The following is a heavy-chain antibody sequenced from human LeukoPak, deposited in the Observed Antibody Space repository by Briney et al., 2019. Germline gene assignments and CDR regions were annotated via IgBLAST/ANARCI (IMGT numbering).Heavy chain of an antibody. J-gene: IGHJ4*02. CDR1: GNSISNTYY. V-gene: IGHV4-38-2*01. CDR2: IYNSGST. CDR3: ARNSSGNYFDY. D-gene: IGHD1-26*01. Sequence: SETLPLTCAVSGNSISNTYYWGWIRQPPGKELEWIGSIYNSGSTHYNPSLKSRVTISVDTSKNQFSLKLSSVTAADTAVYYCARNSSGNYFDYWGQGTLVTVSS.